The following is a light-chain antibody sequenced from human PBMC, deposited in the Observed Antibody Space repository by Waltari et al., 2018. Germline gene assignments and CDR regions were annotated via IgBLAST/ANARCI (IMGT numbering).Light chain of an antibody. CDR3: CSYAGSSTFVV. CDR1: SSDVGSYNL. Sequence: QSALTQPASVSGSPGQSITIPCTGTSSDVGSYNLVSWYQQHPGTDPKLMIYEGSKRPSGVSNRFSGSKSGNTASLTISGLQAEDEADYYCCSYAGSSTFVVFGGGTKLTVL. CDR2: EGS. V-gene: IGLV2-23*03. J-gene: IGLJ2*01.